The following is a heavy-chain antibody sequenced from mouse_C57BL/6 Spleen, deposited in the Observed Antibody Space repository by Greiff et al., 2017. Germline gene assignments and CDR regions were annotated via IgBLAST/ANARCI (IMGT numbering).Heavy chain of an antibody. CDR3: ARENYSNLFAY. CDR1: GYSITSGYY. Sequence: EVQVVESGPGLVKPSQSLSLTCSVTGYSITSGYYWNWIRQFPGNKLEWMGYISYDGSNNYNPSLKNRISITRDTSKNQFFLKLNSVTTEDTATYYCARENYSNLFAYWGQGTLVTVSA. J-gene: IGHJ3*01. CDR2: ISYDGSN. D-gene: IGHD2-5*01. V-gene: IGHV3-6*01.